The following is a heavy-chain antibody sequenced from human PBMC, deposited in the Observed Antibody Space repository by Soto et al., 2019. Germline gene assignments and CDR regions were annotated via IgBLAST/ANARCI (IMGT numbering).Heavy chain of an antibody. V-gene: IGHV3-21*01. CDR3: SKDGVLVPALDFYYGMDV. Sequence: PGGSLRLSCAASGFTFSSYSMNWVRQAPGKGLEYLSSIMNSSSYIYYSDSVKGRTTIYRGNDKYIHYLQMNSLRADNTAVYYCSKDGVLVPALDFYYGMDVWGQGTTVTVSS. J-gene: IGHJ6*02. D-gene: IGHD2-2*01. CDR2: IMNSSSYI. CDR1: GFTFSSYS.